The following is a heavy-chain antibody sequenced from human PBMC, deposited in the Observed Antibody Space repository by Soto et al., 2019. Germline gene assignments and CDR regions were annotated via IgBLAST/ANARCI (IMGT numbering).Heavy chain of an antibody. D-gene: IGHD3-9*01. J-gene: IGHJ4*02. CDR2: FYSGDIT. Sequence: EVQLVESGGGLVQPGGSLRLSCVASGFTVSSNYMSWVRQAPGKGLEWVSVFYSGDITYYADSVKGRFTISRDNSKNTLYLQMNSLRAEDTAVYYCARVATRYSDPIDYWGQGTLVTVSS. CDR3: ARVATRYSDPIDY. V-gene: IGHV3-66*01. CDR1: GFTVSSNY.